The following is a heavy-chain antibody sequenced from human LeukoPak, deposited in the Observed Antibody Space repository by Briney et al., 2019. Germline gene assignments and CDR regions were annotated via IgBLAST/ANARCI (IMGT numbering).Heavy chain of an antibody. J-gene: IGHJ6*03. D-gene: IGHD6-13*01. CDR3: ARASSWSPGYYYMDV. CDR1: GGSISSYY. V-gene: IGHV4-4*07. Sequence: SETLSLTCTVSGGSISSYYWSWIRQPAGKGLEWIGRIYTSGSTNYNPSPKSRVTMSVDTSKNQFSLKLSSVTAADTAVYYCARASSWSPGYYYMDVWGKGTTVTVSS. CDR2: IYTSGST.